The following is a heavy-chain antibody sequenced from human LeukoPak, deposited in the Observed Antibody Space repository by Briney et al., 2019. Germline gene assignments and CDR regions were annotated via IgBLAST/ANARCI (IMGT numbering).Heavy chain of an antibody. J-gene: IGHJ5*02. CDR2: IYYSGST. D-gene: IGHD2-2*01. V-gene: IGHV4-31*03. CDR1: GGSISSGGYY. Sequence: SQTLSLTCTVSGGSISSGGYYWSWIRQHPGKGLEWIGYIYYSGSTYYNPSLKSRVTISVDTSKTQFSLKLSSVTAADTAVYYCARVVPAADGFDPWGQGTLVTVSS. CDR3: ARVVPAADGFDP.